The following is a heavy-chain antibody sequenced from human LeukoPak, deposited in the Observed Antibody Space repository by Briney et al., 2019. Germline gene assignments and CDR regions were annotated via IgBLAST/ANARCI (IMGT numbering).Heavy chain of an antibody. CDR3: ARGGCRYCRETKLWYFDL. D-gene: IGHD2-15*01. CDR1: GFTFSSYS. Sequence: PGGSLRLSCAASGFTFSSYSMNWVRQAPGKGLEWVSSIDTSGSYIYYADSVKGRFTISRDNAKNSLYLQMNSLRAEDTAVYYCARGGCRYCRETKLWYFDLWGRGTLVTVSS. V-gene: IGHV3-21*01. CDR2: IDTSGSYI. J-gene: IGHJ2*01.